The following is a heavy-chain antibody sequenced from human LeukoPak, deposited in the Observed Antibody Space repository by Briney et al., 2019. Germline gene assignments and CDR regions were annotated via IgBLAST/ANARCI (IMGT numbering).Heavy chain of an antibody. J-gene: IGHJ4*02. CDR3: ANPEPYRSSWYRYFGY. CDR2: ISGSGGST. V-gene: IGHV3-23*01. CDR1: GFTFSSYA. D-gene: IGHD6-13*01. Sequence: GGSLRLSCAASGFTFSSYAMSWVRQAPGKGLEWVSAISGSGGSTYYADSVKGRFTISRDNSKNTLYLQMNSLRAEDTAVYYCANPEPYRSSWYRYFGYWGQGTLVTVSS.